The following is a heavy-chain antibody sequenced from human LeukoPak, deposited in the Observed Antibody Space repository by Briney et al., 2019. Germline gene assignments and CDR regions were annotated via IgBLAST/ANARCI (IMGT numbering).Heavy chain of an antibody. D-gene: IGHD2-15*01. CDR3: ARGASWFDN. J-gene: IGHJ4*02. Sequence: ASVKVSCKASGYSFTAHYIHWVRQAPGQGLQWMGWISAYNGNTNYAQNLQGRVTMTTDTSTSTAYMELRSLRSDDTAVYYCARGASWFDNWGQGTLVTVSS. CDR1: GYSFTAHY. V-gene: IGHV1-18*04. CDR2: ISAYNGNT.